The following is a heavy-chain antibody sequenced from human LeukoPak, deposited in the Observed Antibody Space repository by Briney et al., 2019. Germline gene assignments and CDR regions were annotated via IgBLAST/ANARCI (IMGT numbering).Heavy chain of an antibody. V-gene: IGHV4-4*07. Sequence: SSETLSLTCTVSGGSISSYYWSWIRQPAGKGLEWIGRIYTSGSTNYNPSLKSRVTMSVDTSKNQFSLKLSSVTAADTAVYYCARRKGSTMIVVVPWDAFDIWGQGTMVTVSS. D-gene: IGHD3-22*01. CDR1: GGSISSYY. J-gene: IGHJ3*02. CDR2: IYTSGST. CDR3: ARRKGSTMIVVVPWDAFDI.